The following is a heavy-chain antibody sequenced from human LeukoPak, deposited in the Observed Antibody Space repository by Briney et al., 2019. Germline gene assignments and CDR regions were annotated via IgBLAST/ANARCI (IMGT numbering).Heavy chain of an antibody. CDR2: INHSGST. CDR1: GGSFSGYY. D-gene: IGHD1-1*01. V-gene: IGHV4-34*01. CDR3: ARDKGTTDLLDA. J-gene: IGHJ6*04. Sequence: SETLSLTCAVYGGSFSGYYWSWIRQPPGKGLEWIGEINHSGSTNYNPSLKSRVTISVDTSKNQFSLKLSSVTAADTAVYYCARDKGTTDLLDAWGKGTTVTVSS.